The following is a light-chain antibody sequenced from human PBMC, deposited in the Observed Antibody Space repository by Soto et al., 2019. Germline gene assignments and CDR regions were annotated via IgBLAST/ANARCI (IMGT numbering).Light chain of an antibody. V-gene: IGLV1-40*01. CDR2: GNS. Sequence: QSVLTQPPSVSGAPGQRVTISCTGSSSNIGAGYDVHWYQQLPGTAPKLLIYGNSNRPSVVPDRFSGSKSGTSASLAITGLQAEDEADYYCQSYESSLSGWVFGGGTKLTVL. CDR3: QSYESSLSGWV. J-gene: IGLJ3*02. CDR1: SSNIGAGYD.